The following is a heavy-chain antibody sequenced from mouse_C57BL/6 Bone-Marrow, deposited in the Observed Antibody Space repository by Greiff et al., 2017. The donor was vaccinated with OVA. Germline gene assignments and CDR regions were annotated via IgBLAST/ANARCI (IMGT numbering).Heavy chain of an antibody. D-gene: IGHD2-3*01. CDR2: IDPETGDT. V-gene: IGHV14-4*01. J-gene: IGHJ1*03. Sequence: VQLQQSGAELVRPGASVTLSCTASGFNIKDDYMHWVKQRPEQGLEWIGWIDPETGDTAYASKFQGKATITADTSSNAAYLQRSSLTSEDTAVYDYTARLLRYWYVDVWGTGTTVTVSS. CDR1: GFNIKDDY. CDR3: TARLLRYWYVDV.